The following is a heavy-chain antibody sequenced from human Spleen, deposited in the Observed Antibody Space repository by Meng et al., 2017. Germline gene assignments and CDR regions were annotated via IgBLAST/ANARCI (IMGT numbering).Heavy chain of an antibody. V-gene: IGHV4-38-2*01. Sequence: GSLRLSCAVSGYSISSGYYWGWIRQPPGKGLEWIGSIHHSGSTYYNPSLKSRVTISADTSKNQFSLKLSSVTAADTAVYYCARGATVTIYYFDYWGQGTLVTVSS. J-gene: IGHJ4*02. CDR1: GYSISSGYY. CDR2: IHHSGST. D-gene: IGHD4-17*01. CDR3: ARGATVTIYYFDY.